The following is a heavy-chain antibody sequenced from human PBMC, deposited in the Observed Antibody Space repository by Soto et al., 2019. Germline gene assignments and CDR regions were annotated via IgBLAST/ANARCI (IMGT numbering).Heavy chain of an antibody. CDR3: AREGGGYSYGLQGFDY. V-gene: IGHV1-69*06. Sequence: QVQLVQSGAEVKKPGSSVKVSCKASGGTFSSYAISWVRQAPGQGREWMGGIIPIFGTANYAQKFQGRVTITADKSTSTAYMELSSLRSEDTAVYYCAREGGGYSYGLQGFDYWGQGTLVTVSS. CDR2: IIPIFGTA. CDR1: GGTFSSYA. J-gene: IGHJ4*02. D-gene: IGHD5-18*01.